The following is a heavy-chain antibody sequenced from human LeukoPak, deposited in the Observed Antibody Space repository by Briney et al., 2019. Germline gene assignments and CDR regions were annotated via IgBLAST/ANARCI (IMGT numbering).Heavy chain of an antibody. D-gene: IGHD5-18*01. V-gene: IGHV3-9*01. CDR2: ISWNSGSI. Sequence: GRSLRLSCAASGFTFDDYAMHWVRQAPGKGLEWVSGISWNSGSIGYADSVKGRFTISRDNSKNTLYLQMNSLRAEDTAVYYCAVVDTASGYWGQGTLVTVSS. J-gene: IGHJ4*02. CDR3: AVVDTASGY. CDR1: GFTFDDYA.